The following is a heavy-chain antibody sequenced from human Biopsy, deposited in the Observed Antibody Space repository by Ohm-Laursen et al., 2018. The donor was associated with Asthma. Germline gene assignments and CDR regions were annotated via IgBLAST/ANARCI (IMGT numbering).Heavy chain of an antibody. D-gene: IGHD2-21*01. CDR2: IAWDGINS. V-gene: IGHV3-30*03. CDR1: GFTFSTYG. J-gene: IGHJ6*02. Sequence: SLRLSCAASGFTFSTYGMHWVRQAPGKGLEWVAFIAWDGINSYYADSVKGRFTISKDNSRNTLYLQKNSLRADDTAVYYCARAGESDLVGGLDVWGQGTTVIVS. CDR3: ARAGESDLVGGLDV.